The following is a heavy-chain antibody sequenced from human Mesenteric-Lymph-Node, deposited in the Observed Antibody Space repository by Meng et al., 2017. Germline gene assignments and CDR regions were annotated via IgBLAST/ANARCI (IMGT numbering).Heavy chain of an antibody. V-gene: IGHV4-4*02. CDR1: GGSTSMRNG. J-gene: IGHJ4*02. Sequence: QRQGSVPGLVNPSGTPSLACAVHGGSTSMRNGWSWVRKPPGKGLEWIGEIYHSGSTNYNPSLKSRVTISVDKSKNQCSLNLSSVTAADTAVYYCARVGQWLPIDYWGQGTLVTVSS. CDR2: IYHSGST. CDR3: ARVGQWLPIDY. D-gene: IGHD6-19*01.